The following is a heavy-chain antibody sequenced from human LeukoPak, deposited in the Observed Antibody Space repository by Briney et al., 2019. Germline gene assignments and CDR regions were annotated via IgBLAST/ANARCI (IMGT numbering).Heavy chain of an antibody. CDR3: ARVFRDTWGSGTNYFDF. V-gene: IGHV4-59*08. CDR2: IYYSGST. Sequence: SETLSLTCTVSGGSISSYYWSWVRQPPGKGLEWIGYIYYSGSTNYNPSLKSRVTISVDTSKNQFSLKFDFVTAADTAVYYCARVFRDTWGSGTNYFDFWGQGTLVTVSS. D-gene: IGHD3-10*01. CDR1: GGSISSYY. J-gene: IGHJ4*02.